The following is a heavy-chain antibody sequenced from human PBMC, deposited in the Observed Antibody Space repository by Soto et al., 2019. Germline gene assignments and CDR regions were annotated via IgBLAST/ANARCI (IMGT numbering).Heavy chain of an antibody. V-gene: IGHV1-69*13. CDR1: GGTFSSYA. D-gene: IGHD3-3*01. CDR3: AREGGTGATIFGALDY. Sequence: SVKVSCKASGGTFSSYAISWVRQAPGQGLEWMGGIVPIFGTANYAQKFQGRVTITADESTSTAYMELSSLRSEDTAVYYCAREGGTGATIFGALDYWGQGTLVTVSS. J-gene: IGHJ4*02. CDR2: IVPIFGTA.